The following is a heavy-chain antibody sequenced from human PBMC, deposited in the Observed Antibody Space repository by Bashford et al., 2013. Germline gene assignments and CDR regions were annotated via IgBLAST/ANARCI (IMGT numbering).Heavy chain of an antibody. CDR3: ARLDHYKLDP. CDR2: IYTSGST. D-gene: IGHD1-14*01. J-gene: IGHJ5*02. Sequence: SETLSLTCTVSGGSMSRGSYYWSWIRQPAGKGLEWIGRIYTSGSTNYNPSLKSRVTMSLDTSKNQFSLKLSSVTAADTAMYYCARLDHYKLDPWGQGTLVTVSS. CDR1: GGSMSRGSYY. V-gene: IGHV4-61*02.